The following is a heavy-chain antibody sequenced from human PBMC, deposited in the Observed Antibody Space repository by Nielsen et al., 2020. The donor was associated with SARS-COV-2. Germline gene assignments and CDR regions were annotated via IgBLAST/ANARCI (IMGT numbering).Heavy chain of an antibody. J-gene: IGHJ4*02. CDR3: ARPPLGSSWYYFDC. CDR2: IFRGGSA. V-gene: IGHV4-4*02. Sequence: SETLSLTCAVSGSSISSSDLWGWVRQPPGKGLEWIGEIFRGGSATYNPSLKSRVSISVDKSSNHVSLRLTSVTAADTAVYYCARPPLGSSWYYFDCWGQGILVTVSA. CDR1: GSSISSSDL. D-gene: IGHD6-13*01.